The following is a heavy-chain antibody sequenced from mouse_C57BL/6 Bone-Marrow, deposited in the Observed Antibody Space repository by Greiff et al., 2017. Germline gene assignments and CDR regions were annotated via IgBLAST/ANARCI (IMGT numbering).Heavy chain of an antibody. J-gene: IGHJ4*01. CDR3: ARDTIVTSRCDYYAMDY. D-gene: IGHD2-5*01. V-gene: IGHV5-4*01. CDR1: GFTFSSYA. CDR2: ISDGGSYT. Sequence: DVQLVESGGGLVKPGGSLKLSCAASGFTFSSYAMSWVRQTPDTRLEWVATISDGGSYTYYPDNVQGRFTISTDNAKNNLYLQMSHLKSEDTAMYYCARDTIVTSRCDYYAMDYWGQGTAVTVSS.